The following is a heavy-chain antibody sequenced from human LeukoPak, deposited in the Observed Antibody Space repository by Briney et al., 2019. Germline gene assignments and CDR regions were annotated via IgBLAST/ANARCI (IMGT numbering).Heavy chain of an antibody. CDR1: GFTFSDYY. Sequence: GGSLRLSCAASGFTFSDYYMTWIRQAPGKGLDWVSYISTSGSGSTRYYADSVKGRFTISRDNAKNSLYLQMNSLRAEDTAVYYCARESEGDFWRGYGAWGQGTLVTVSS. V-gene: IGHV3-11*04. CDR3: ARESEGDFWRGYGA. CDR2: ISTSGSGSTR. D-gene: IGHD3-3*01. J-gene: IGHJ5*02.